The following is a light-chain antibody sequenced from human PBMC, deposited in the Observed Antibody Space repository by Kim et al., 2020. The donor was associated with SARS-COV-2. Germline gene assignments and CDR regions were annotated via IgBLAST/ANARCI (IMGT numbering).Light chain of an antibody. Sequence: GQRVTISCSGSSSNIGSNAVTWYQQLPGTAPKLLIHSNSQRPSGVPDRFSGSKSGTSASLAISGLQSEDEADYYCSTWDDSLNGPVFGGGTQLTVL. CDR2: SNS. V-gene: IGLV1-44*01. J-gene: IGLJ3*02. CDR3: STWDDSLNGPV. CDR1: SSNIGSNA.